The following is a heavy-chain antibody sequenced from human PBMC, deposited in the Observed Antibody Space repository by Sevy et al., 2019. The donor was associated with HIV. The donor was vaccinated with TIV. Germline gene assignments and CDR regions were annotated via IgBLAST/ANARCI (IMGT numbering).Heavy chain of an antibody. V-gene: IGHV3-30*18. CDR1: GISFTTSG. J-gene: IGHJ6*02. Sequence: GGSLRLSCRVSGISFTTSGMHWVRQAPGKGLEWVAVISYHGRDKFYAESVMGRSNISRDKSKNMVYLQFDSLRPEDTAVYYCAKDFTGYNGLDVWGQGTMVTVSS. CDR3: AKDFTGYNGLDV. D-gene: IGHD3-9*01. CDR2: ISYHGRDK.